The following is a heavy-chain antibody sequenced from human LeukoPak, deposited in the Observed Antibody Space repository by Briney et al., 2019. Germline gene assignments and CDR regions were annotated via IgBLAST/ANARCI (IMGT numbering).Heavy chain of an antibody. Sequence: SVKVSCKASGGTFTSYTISWVGQAPGQGLEWMGRIIPIFGIENYAQKFQGRVTITADKSTSTAYMELSSLRSEDTAVYYCARVSEGAFDIWGQGTMVIVSS. J-gene: IGHJ3*02. CDR1: GGTFTSYT. CDR3: ARVSEGAFDI. V-gene: IGHV1-69*02. CDR2: IIPIFGIE.